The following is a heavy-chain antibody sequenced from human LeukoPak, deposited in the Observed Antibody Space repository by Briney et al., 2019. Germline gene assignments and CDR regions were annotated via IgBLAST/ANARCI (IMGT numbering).Heavy chain of an antibody. CDR1: GFTVSTNY. Sequence: PGGSLRLSCAASGFTVSTNYMTWVRQAPGKGLEWVSVFYSDGRTFYIDSVKGRFTISRDNAKNTLYLQMNSLRAEDTAVYYCVRTMVRGALDYWGQGTLVTVSS. D-gene: IGHD3-10*01. V-gene: IGHV3-66*01. J-gene: IGHJ4*02. CDR2: FYSDGRT. CDR3: VRTMVRGALDY.